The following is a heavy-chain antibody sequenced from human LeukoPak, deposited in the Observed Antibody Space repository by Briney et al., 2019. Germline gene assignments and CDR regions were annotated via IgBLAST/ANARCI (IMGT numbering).Heavy chain of an antibody. V-gene: IGHV1-18*01. CDR3: ARDWNYSVDY. D-gene: IGHD1-7*01. J-gene: IGHJ4*02. CDR1: GYSFTSYG. Sequence: GASVKVSCKASGYSFTSYGISWVRQAPGQGLEWMGWINVYNGDVKYAQKFQGRVTMTTDTSTSTAYVELRSLRSDDTAMYYCARDWNYSVDYWGQGTLVTVSS. CDR2: INVYNGDV.